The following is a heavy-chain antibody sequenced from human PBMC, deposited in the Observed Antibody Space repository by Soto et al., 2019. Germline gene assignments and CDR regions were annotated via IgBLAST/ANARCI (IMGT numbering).Heavy chain of an antibody. CDR3: ASLAAAGRGFYFDY. CDR1: GGSISSSSYY. Sequence: PSETLSLTCTVSGGSISSSSYYWGWIRQPPGKGLEWIGSIYYSGSTYYNKSLKSRVTISVDTSKNQFSLKMSSVTAADTAVYYCASLAAAGRGFYFDYWGQGTLVTVSS. V-gene: IGHV4-39*07. CDR2: IYYSGST. D-gene: IGHD6-13*01. J-gene: IGHJ4*02.